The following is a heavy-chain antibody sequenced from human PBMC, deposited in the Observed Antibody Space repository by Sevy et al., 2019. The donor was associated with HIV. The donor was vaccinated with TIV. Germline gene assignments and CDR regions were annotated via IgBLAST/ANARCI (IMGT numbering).Heavy chain of an antibody. V-gene: IGHV5-51*01. J-gene: IGHJ6*02. CDR3: ARARGIPHYYYGMDV. CDR1: GYSFTTYW. Sequence: GESLKISCKGSGYSFTTYWIGWVCQMPGKGLEWMGIIFPGDSDTRYSPSCQGQVTISADNSISTAYLQWSSLKASDTAIYYCARARGIPHYYYGMDVWGQGTTVTVSS. D-gene: IGHD1-26*01. CDR2: IFPGDSDT.